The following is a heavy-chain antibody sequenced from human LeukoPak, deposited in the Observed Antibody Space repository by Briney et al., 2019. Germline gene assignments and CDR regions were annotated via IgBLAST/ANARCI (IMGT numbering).Heavy chain of an antibody. CDR1: GGSISSYY. J-gene: IGHJ5*02. D-gene: IGHD5-12*01. CDR3: AREISPATSGYVRWFDP. CDR2: IYSSYSEST. Sequence: SETLSLTCTVSGGSISSYYWSWIRQPPGKGLEWIGYIYSSYSESTTYNPSLKSRVSISLDTSKNQFSLNLSSVTAADTAVYYCAREISPATSGYVRWFDPWGQGTLVTVSS. V-gene: IGHV4-59*01.